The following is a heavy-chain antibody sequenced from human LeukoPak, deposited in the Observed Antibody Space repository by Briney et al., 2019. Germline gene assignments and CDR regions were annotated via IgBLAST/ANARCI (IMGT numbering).Heavy chain of an antibody. CDR2: IYYSGST. CDR3: ARGYYGSGQY. CDR1: GDSINSYF. D-gene: IGHD3-10*01. Sequence: SETLSLTCSVSGDSINSYFWNWIRQPPGKGLEWIGYIYYSGSTNYSLSLKSRVTISVDTSKNQFSLKLSSMTAADTAVYYCARGYYGSGQYWGQGTLVTVSS. J-gene: IGHJ4*02. V-gene: IGHV4-59*01.